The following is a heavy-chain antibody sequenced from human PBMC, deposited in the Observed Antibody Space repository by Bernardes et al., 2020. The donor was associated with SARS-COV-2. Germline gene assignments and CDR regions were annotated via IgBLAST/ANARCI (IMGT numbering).Heavy chain of an antibody. V-gene: IGHV3-9*01. CDR2: ISWNSGSI. Sequence: GGSLRLSCAASGFTFDDYAMHWVRQAPGKGLEWVSGISWNSGSIGYADSVKGRFTISRDNAKNSLYLQMNSLRAEDTALYYCAKLSGYDASSDYWGQGTLVTVSS. CDR1: GFTFDDYA. J-gene: IGHJ4*02. CDR3: AKLSGYDASSDY. D-gene: IGHD5-12*01.